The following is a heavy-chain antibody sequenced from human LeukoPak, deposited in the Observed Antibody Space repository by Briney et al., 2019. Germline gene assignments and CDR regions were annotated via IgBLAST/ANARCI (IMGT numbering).Heavy chain of an antibody. CDR2: IKQDGSEK. CDR3: ATHSNVWLLGN. D-gene: IGHD6-19*01. CDR1: GFPFSRYW. Sequence: GGSLRLSCAASGFPFSRYWLSWVRQAPGKGLEWVANIKQDGSEKYYVDSVKGRFTISRDNAKNSLYLQMNSLKAEDTAVYYCATHSNVWLLGNWGQGTLVTVSS. J-gene: IGHJ4*02. V-gene: IGHV3-7*05.